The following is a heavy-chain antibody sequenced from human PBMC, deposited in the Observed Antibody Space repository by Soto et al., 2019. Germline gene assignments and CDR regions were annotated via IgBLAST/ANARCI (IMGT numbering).Heavy chain of an antibody. CDR2: IYYSGST. CDR3: ARPWRDGYNYLDY. CDR1: GCSISSGDYY. J-gene: IGHJ4*02. V-gene: IGHV4-30-4*01. Sequence: SETLSLTCTVSGCSISSGDYYWSWIRQPPGKGLEWIGYIYYSGSTYYNPSLKGRVTISVDTSKNQFSLKLSSVTAAETAVYYCARPWRDGYNYLDYWGQGNLVTVSS. D-gene: IGHD5-12*01.